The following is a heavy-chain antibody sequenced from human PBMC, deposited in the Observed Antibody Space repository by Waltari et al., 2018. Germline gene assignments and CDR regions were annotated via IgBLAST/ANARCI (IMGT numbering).Heavy chain of an antibody. Sequence: QVQLVESGGGVVQPGRSLRLSCAASGFTFSSYAMHWVRQAPGKGLEWVAVISYDGSNKYYADSVKGRFTISRDNSKNTLYLQMNSLRAEDTAVYYCARSIVVVISSDAFDIWGQGTMVIVSS. CDR1: GFTFSSYA. D-gene: IGHD3-22*01. J-gene: IGHJ3*02. CDR3: ARSIVVVISSDAFDI. CDR2: ISYDGSNK. V-gene: IGHV3-30-3*01.